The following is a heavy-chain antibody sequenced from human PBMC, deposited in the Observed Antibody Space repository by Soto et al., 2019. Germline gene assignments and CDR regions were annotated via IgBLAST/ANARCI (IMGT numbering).Heavy chain of an antibody. CDR1: GFTFSSYA. V-gene: IGHV3-23*01. CDR3: ATGGNGYSYGPGGFFEY. J-gene: IGHJ4*02. CDR2: ISGSGGST. D-gene: IGHD5-18*01. Sequence: EVQLLESGGGLVQPGGSLRLSCAASGFTFSSYAMSWVRQAPGKGLEWVSAISGSGGSTYYADSVKGRFTISRDNSKNTLYLQMSSPRAEDTAVYYCATGGNGYSYGPGGFFEYLGQGTLVTVSS.